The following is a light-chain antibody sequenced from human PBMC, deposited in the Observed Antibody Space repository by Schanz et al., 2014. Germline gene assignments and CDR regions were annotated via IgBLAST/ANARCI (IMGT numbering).Light chain of an antibody. V-gene: IGLV3-1*01. J-gene: IGLJ1*01. CDR3: QAWDSSTACV. CDR2: QDS. Sequence: SYELTQPPSVSVSPGQTASITCSGAKLGDKYACWYQQKPGQSPVLVIYQDSKRPSGIPERFSGSNSGNTATLTISGTQAMDEADYYCQAWDSSTACVFGTGTKLTVL. CDR1: KLGDKY.